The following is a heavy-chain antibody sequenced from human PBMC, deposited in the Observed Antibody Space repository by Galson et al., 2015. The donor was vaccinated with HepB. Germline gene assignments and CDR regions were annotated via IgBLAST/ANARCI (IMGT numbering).Heavy chain of an antibody. D-gene: IGHD4-11*01. CDR3: AKDPRYSRGDY. CDR1: GFTFSSYA. Sequence: SLRLACAASGFTFSSYAMSWVRQAPGKGLEWVSGISGSGGTTYNADSVKGRFTISRDNSKNTLYLQMNSLRADDTAVYYCAKDPRYSRGDYWGQGTLVTVSS. V-gene: IGHV3-23*01. CDR2: ISGSGGTT. J-gene: IGHJ4*02.